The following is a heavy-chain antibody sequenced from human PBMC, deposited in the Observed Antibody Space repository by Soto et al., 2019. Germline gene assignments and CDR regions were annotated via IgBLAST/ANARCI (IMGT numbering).Heavy chain of an antibody. CDR3: AREVRDSSGYYKYYYYYGMDV. CDR2: ISAYNGNT. CDR1: GYTFTSYG. J-gene: IGHJ6*02. D-gene: IGHD3-22*01. V-gene: IGHV1-18*04. Sequence: QVQLVQSGAEVKKPGASVKVSCKASGYTFTSYGISWVRQAPGQGLEWMGWISAYNGNTNYAQKLQGRVTMTTDTSTSTAYMELRSLRSDDTAVYYCAREVRDSSGYYKYYYYYGMDVWGQGTTVTVFS.